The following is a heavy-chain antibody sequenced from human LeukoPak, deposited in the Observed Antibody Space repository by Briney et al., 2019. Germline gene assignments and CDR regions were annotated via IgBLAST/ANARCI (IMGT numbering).Heavy chain of an antibody. CDR1: GGTFSSYA. V-gene: IGHV1-69*05. CDR3: ASRTIFPPVAAFDI. D-gene: IGHD3-9*01. Sequence: SVKVSCKASGGTFSSYAISWVRQAPGQGLEWMGRTIPIFGTANYAQKFQGRVTITTDESTSAAYMELSSLRSEDTAVYYCASRTIFPPVAAFDIWGQGTMVTVSS. J-gene: IGHJ3*02. CDR2: TIPIFGTA.